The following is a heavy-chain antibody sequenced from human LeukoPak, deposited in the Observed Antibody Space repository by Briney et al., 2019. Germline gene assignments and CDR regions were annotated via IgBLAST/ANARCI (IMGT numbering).Heavy chain of an antibody. D-gene: IGHD3-22*01. J-gene: IGHJ5*02. Sequence: SGGSLRLSCAASGFTFSSYAMSWARQAPGKGLEWVSGISGSGGRTYYADSVKGRFTISRDNSKNALYLQMNSLRAEDTAVYYCAKGYYDSSVYPNWFDPWGQGTLVTVSS. CDR3: AKGYYDSSVYPNWFDP. CDR1: GFTFSSYA. V-gene: IGHV3-23*01. CDR2: ISGSGGRT.